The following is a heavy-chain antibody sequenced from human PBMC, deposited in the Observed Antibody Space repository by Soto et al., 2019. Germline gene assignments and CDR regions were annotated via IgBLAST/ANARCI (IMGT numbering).Heavy chain of an antibody. CDR3: ASEETAWPLAYGLAV. CDR2: IGTRSDI. CDR1: GFTFSSYS. V-gene: IGHV3-21*01. Sequence: GGSLRLSCAASGFTFSSYSMHWVRQAPGKGLEWVSSIGTRSDIYYADSVKGRFTISRDNAKNSLSLQMNSMTAEDTAVYYCASEETAWPLAYGLAVWGQGTTVTVSS. D-gene: IGHD2-21*02. J-gene: IGHJ6*02.